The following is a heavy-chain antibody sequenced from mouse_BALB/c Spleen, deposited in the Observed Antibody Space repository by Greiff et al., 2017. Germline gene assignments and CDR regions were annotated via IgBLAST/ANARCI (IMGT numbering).Heavy chain of an antibody. V-gene: IGHV3-2*02. D-gene: IGHD2-2*01. J-gene: IGHJ4*01. Sequence: EVQRVESGPGLVKPSQSLSLTCTVTGYSITSDYAWNWIRQFPGNKLEWMGYISYSGSTSYNPSLKSRISITRDTSKNQFFLQLNSVTTEDTATYYCARGVYGYAGRNYAMDYWGQGTSVTVSS. CDR3: ARGVYGYAGRNYAMDY. CDR1: GYSITSDYA. CDR2: ISYSGST.